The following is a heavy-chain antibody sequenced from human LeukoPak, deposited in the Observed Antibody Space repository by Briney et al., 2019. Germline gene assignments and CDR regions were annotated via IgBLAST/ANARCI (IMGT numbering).Heavy chain of an antibody. CDR3: AKVTYEDYGDYPDAFDI. J-gene: IGHJ3*02. CDR1: GFTFSDYY. CDR2: ISSSSSTI. D-gene: IGHD4-17*01. V-gene: IGHV3-11*01. Sequence: GGSLRLSCAASGFTFSDYYMSWIRQAPGKGLEWVSYISSSSSTIYYADSVKGRFTISRDNAKNSLYLQMNSLRAEDTAVYYCAKVTYEDYGDYPDAFDIWGQGTMVTVSS.